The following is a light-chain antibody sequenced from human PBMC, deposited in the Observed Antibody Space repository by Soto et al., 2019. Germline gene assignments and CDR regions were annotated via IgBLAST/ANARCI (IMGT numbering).Light chain of an antibody. CDR3: QTWGTGIQV. J-gene: IGLJ3*02. Sequence: QLVLTKSPSASASLGASVKLTCTLSSGHSSYAIAWHQQQPEKGHRYLMKLNRDGSHSKGDGIPDRFSGSSSGAERYLTISSLQSEDEADYYCQTWGTGIQVFGGGTKLTVL. V-gene: IGLV4-69*01. CDR2: LNRDGSH. CDR1: SGHSSYA.